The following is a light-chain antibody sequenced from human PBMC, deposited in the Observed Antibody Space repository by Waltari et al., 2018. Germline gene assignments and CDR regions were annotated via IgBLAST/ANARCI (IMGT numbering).Light chain of an antibody. CDR3: QQYVSLPAT. CDR2: GAS. Sequence: EIVLTQSPGTLSLSPGDTAILSYRASQSVSKYLAWYQQKPGQAPRLLIFGASSRATGIPDRFSGSGSGTDLSLTISRVEPEDFAVYYCQQYVSLPATFGQGTKVEIE. CDR1: QSVSKY. V-gene: IGKV3-20*01. J-gene: IGKJ1*01.